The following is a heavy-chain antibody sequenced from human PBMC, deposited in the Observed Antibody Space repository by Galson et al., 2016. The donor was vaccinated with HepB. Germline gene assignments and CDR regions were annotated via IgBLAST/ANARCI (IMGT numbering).Heavy chain of an antibody. V-gene: IGHV3-73*01. CDR3: MSYRDDYLRGGD. Sequence: SLRLSCAVSGFTFSGSAIHWVRQASVKGLEWVGRIRSKTKTYATAYGESVKGRFTIPRDDSRNTAYLQMDSLKTEDTAVYYCMSYRDDYLRGGDWGQGTLVTVSS. D-gene: IGHD5-12*01. J-gene: IGHJ4*02. CDR1: GFTFSGSA. CDR2: IRSKTKTYAT.